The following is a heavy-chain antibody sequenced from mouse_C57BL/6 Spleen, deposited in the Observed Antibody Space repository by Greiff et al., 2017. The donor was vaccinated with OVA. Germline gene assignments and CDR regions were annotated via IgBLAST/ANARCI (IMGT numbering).Heavy chain of an antibody. CDR2: IYPGSGNT. CDR1: GYTFTDYY. D-gene: IGHD1-1*01. J-gene: IGHJ1*03. CDR3: ARSEITTVVGYFDV. Sequence: QVQLQQSGAELVRPGASVKLSCKASGYTFTDYYINWVKQRPGQGLEWIARIYPGSGNTYYNEKFKGKATLTAEKSSSTAYMQLSSLTSEDSAVYFCARSEITTVVGYFDVWGTGTTVTVSS. V-gene: IGHV1-76*01.